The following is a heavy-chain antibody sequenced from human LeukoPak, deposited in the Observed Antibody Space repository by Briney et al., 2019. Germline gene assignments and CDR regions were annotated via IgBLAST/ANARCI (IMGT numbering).Heavy chain of an antibody. CDR2: IKSAGGT. CDR3: ARVSSDSNGWYHFDY. CDR1: GFTVSSYY. D-gene: IGHD6-19*01. J-gene: IGHJ4*02. Sequence: GGSLRLSCAASGFTVSSYYMGWVRQAPGKGLEWVSYIKSAGGTNHADSVKGRFTISRDNSKNTLYLQMNSLRVDDTAVYYCARVSSDSNGWYHFDYWGQGTLVTVSA. V-gene: IGHV3-53*01.